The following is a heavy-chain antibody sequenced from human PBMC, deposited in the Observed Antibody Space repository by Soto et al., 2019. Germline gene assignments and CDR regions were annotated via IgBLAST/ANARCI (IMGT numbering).Heavy chain of an antibody. D-gene: IGHD6-13*01. Sequence: LRLSCAASGFTFSSYSMNWVRQAPGKGLEWVSSISSSSSYIYYADSVKGRFTISRDNAKNSLYLQMNSLRAEDTAVYYCARDVNRYSSSWYDYWGQGTLVTVSS. CDR1: GFTFSSYS. V-gene: IGHV3-21*01. J-gene: IGHJ4*02. CDR2: ISSSSSYI. CDR3: ARDVNRYSSSWYDY.